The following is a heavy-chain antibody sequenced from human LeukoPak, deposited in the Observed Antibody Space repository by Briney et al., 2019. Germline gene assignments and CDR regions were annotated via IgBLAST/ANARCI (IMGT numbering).Heavy chain of an antibody. D-gene: IGHD2-15*01. Sequence: GESLKISCKGSGYSFSNDWIGWVRQMSGKGLEWMGIIYPGDTDTRYSASFQGQVTISADKSISTAYLQWSSLEASDTAMYYCARRGCNGGSCYGYWGQGTLVTVSS. CDR1: GYSFSNDW. J-gene: IGHJ4*02. CDR3: ARRGCNGGSCYGY. V-gene: IGHV5-51*01. CDR2: IYPGDTDT.